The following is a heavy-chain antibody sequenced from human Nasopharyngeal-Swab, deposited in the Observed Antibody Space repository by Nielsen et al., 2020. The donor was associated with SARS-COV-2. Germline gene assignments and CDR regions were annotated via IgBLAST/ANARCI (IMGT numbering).Heavy chain of an antibody. Sequence: VRQAPGKGLEWVSSISSSSSYIYYADPVKGRFTISRDNAKNSLYLQMNSLRAEDTAVYYCARAGGAYCGGDCYYYYGMDVWGQGTTVTVSS. D-gene: IGHD2-21*02. J-gene: IGHJ6*02. CDR3: ARAGGAYCGGDCYYYYGMDV. V-gene: IGHV3-21*01. CDR2: ISSSSSYI.